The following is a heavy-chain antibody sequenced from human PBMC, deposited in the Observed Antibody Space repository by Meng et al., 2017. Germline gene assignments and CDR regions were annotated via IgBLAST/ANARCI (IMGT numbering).Heavy chain of an antibody. V-gene: IGHV1-2*02. CDR2: INPNSGGT. D-gene: IGHD3-10*01. CDR3: ARHWFGESEIS. Sequence: VQRVQSGAEVKKSGASGKASFKASGYTFTGYYMHWVRQAPGQGLEWMGWINPNSGGTNYAQKFQGRVTMTRDTSISTAYMELSRLRSDDTAVYYCARHWFGESEISWGQGTLVTVSS. J-gene: IGHJ4*02. CDR1: GYTFTGYY.